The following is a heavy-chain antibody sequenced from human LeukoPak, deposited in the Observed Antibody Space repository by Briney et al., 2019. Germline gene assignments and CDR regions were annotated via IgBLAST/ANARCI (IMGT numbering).Heavy chain of an antibody. CDR2: IYSGGST. V-gene: IGHV3-53*01. Sequence: PGGSLRLSCAASGFTVSSNYMSWVRQAPGKGLEWVSVIYSGGSTYYADSVKGRFTISRDNSKNTLYLHMNSLRAEDTALYYCARGYSSGWYPNYMDVWGKGTTATVSS. CDR1: GFTVSSNY. D-gene: IGHD6-19*01. CDR3: ARGYSSGWYPNYMDV. J-gene: IGHJ6*03.